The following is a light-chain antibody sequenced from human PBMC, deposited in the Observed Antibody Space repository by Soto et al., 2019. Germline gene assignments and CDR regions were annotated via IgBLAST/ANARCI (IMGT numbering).Light chain of an antibody. V-gene: IGLV2-23*01. Sequence: QSALTQPASVSGSLGQSITISCTGTSSDVGSYNIVSWYQQHPGKVPKLIIYEGSSRPSGVSNRFSGSKSGNTAALTISGLQAEDEADYYCATWDGSLPGEVFGGGTKVTVL. CDR3: ATWDGSLPGEV. J-gene: IGLJ2*01. CDR2: EGS. CDR1: SSDVGSYNI.